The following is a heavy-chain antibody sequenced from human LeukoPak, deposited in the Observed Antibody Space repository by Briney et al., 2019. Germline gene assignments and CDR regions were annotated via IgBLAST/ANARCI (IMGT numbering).Heavy chain of an antibody. J-gene: IGHJ4*02. V-gene: IGHV3-48*03. CDR3: ARAQRMIVPNFDY. D-gene: IGHD3-22*01. CDR1: GFTFSSYE. Sequence: GGSLRLSCAASGFTFSSYEMNWVRQAPGKGLEWVSYISSSGSTIHYADSVKGRFTISRDNAKNSLYLQMNSLRAEDTAVYYCARAQRMIVPNFDYWGQGTLVTVSS. CDR2: ISSSGSTI.